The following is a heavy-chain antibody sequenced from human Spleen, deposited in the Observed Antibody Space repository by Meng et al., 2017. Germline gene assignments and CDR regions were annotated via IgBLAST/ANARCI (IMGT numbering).Heavy chain of an antibody. D-gene: IGHD3-22*01. V-gene: IGHV3-21*01. CDR2: ISSSSYI. CDR1: GFTFSSYS. J-gene: IGHJ4*02. Sequence: GESLKISCAASGFTFSSYSMNWVRQAPGKGLEWVSSISSSSYIYYADSVKGRFTISRDNAKNSLYLQMNSLRAEDTAVYYCGATDSSGYYSDYFDYWGQGTLVTVSS. CDR3: GATDSSGYYSDYFDY.